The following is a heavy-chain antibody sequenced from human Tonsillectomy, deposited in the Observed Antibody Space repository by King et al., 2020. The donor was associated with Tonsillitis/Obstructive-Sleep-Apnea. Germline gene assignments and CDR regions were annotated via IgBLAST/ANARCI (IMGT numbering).Heavy chain of an antibody. CDR1: GFAFSSYW. D-gene: IGHD2-15*01. V-gene: IGHV3-74*01. J-gene: IGHJ3*02. CDR3: AREDIVSSEAFDN. Sequence: VQLVESGGGLVQPGGSLRLSCAASGFAFSSYWMHWVRQPPGKGLVWVSRINSDGITTSYADSVKGRVTISRDNAKNTLYLQMNSLRADHTAVYYCAREDIVSSEAFDNWGQATMVTVSS. CDR2: INSDGITT.